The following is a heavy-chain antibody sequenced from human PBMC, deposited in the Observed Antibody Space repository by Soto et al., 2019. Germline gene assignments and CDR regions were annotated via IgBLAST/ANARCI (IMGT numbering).Heavy chain of an antibody. V-gene: IGHV3-21*01. Sequence: GGSLRLSCAASGFTFSSYSMNWVRQAPGKGLEWVSSISSSSSYIYYADSVKGRFTISRDNAKNSLYLQMNSLRAEDTAVYYCARVTDYDFWSGFPDDAFDIWGQGTMVTVSS. J-gene: IGHJ3*02. CDR1: GFTFSSYS. CDR2: ISSSSSYI. D-gene: IGHD3-3*01. CDR3: ARVTDYDFWSGFPDDAFDI.